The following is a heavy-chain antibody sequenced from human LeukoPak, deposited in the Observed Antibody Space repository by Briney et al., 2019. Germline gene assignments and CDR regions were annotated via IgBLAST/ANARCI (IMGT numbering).Heavy chain of an antibody. J-gene: IGHJ4*02. CDR3: ARGYDSSGYYDY. V-gene: IGHV1-8*01. D-gene: IGHD3-22*01. Sequence: ASVKVSCKSSGYTFTSYDINWVRQATGQGLEWMGWMNPNSGNTGYAQKFQGRVTMTRNTSISTAYMELSSLRSEDTAVYYCARGYDSSGYYDYWGQGTLVTVP. CDR2: MNPNSGNT. CDR1: GYTFTSYD.